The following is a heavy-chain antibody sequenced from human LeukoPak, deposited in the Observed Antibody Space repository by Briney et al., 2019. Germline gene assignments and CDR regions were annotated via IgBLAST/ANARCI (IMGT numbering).Heavy chain of an antibody. Sequence: SETLSLTCTVSGGSINSNFYTWIRQPPGKGLEWIGNIYDSGSAKYNPSLKSRVTISGDTSKNQVSLKLTSVTAADTAVYFCTSPRDYYVPGGPGTLLTVSS. D-gene: IGHD3-10*02. CDR1: GGSINSNF. J-gene: IGHJ4*02. V-gene: IGHV4-59*08. CDR2: IYDSGSA. CDR3: TSPRDYYVP.